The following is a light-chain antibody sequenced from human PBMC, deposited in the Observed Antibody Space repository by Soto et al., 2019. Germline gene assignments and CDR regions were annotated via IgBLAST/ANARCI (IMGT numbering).Light chain of an antibody. Sequence: DIQMTQSPSSLSASVGDRVTITCRASQTISDYLNWYQHKPGKAPKVLISAASTLQSGVPSRFSGRGSGTDFTLIISSLQPEDVATYYCQQSFIIPRTFGQGTSVEVK. V-gene: IGKV1-39*01. CDR1: QTISDY. CDR3: QQSFIIPRT. CDR2: AAS. J-gene: IGKJ1*01.